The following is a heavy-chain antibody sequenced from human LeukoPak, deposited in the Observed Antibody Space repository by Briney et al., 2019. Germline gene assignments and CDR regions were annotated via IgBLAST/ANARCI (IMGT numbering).Heavy chain of an antibody. V-gene: IGHV4-39*01. Sequence: PLETPCLTCSLPAGSISSSSCYWGSTSHPPWYWLEWSGSIYSSGSTYYSPSLKRRVTISVDTSTIQFSLKLSSVTAADTPVYYCARHTSRSSFVPYYYPMHVWGKGTTASVS. CDR1: AGSISSSSCY. CDR3: ARHTSRSSFVPYYYPMHV. D-gene: IGHD3-3*02. J-gene: IGHJ6*03. CDR2: IYSSGST.